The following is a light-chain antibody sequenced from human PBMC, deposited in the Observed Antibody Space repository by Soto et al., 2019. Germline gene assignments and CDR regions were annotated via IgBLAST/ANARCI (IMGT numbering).Light chain of an antibody. CDR2: DAS. J-gene: IGKJ1*01. V-gene: IGKV3-11*01. CDR3: QQRSNWPPT. CDR1: QSVSSY. Sequence: EIVLTQSPATLSLSPGDRATLSCRASQSVSSYLAWYQQKPGQAPRLLIYDASTRATGIPARFSGSGSGTDFTLTITSLEPEDFAVYYWQQRSNWPPTFGQGTKVEIK.